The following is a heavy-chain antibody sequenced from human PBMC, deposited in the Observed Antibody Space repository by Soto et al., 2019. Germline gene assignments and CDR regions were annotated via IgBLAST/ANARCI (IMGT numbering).Heavy chain of an antibody. V-gene: IGHV1-24*01. CDR1: GYTLNDLS. J-gene: IGHJ4*01. CDR3: ATRAPFYSVTTVLDY. D-gene: IGHD2-21*01. Sequence: ASVKVSCKVSGYTLNDLSPHWVRQAPGRALEWMGGFDPEDGETIYAKNFQGRVTTTEDTSTGTVYMQLRGLRHADSAVYYCATRAPFYSVTTVLDYSCHGSLVIVSS. CDR2: FDPEDGET.